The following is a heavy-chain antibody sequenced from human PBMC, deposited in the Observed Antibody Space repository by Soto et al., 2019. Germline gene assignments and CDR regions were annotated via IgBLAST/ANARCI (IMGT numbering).Heavy chain of an antibody. CDR1: GGSFSGYY. D-gene: IGHD6-13*01. CDR2: INHSGSA. V-gene: IGHV4-34*01. J-gene: IGHJ5*02. CDR3: ARRRIAAAGRSTTGPRQHWFDP. Sequence: PSETLSLTCAVYGGSFSGYYWSLIRQPPGKGLEWIWEINHSGSANYNPSLKSRVTISVDTSKNQFSLKLSSVTAADTAVYYCARRRIAAAGRSTTGPRQHWFDPWGQGPLATVSS.